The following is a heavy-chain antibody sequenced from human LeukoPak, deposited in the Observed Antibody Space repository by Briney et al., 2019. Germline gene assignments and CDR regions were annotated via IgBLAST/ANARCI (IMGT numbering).Heavy chain of an antibody. CDR1: GFTFSSYA. Sequence: HPGGSLRLSCAASGFTFSSYAMSWVRQAPGKGLEWVSAISGSGGSTYYADSVKGRFTISRDNAKDSLYLQMNSLRAEDTAVYYCSRESRPAALDYWGQGTLVTVSS. CDR2: ISGSGGST. CDR3: SRESRPAALDY. D-gene: IGHD2-2*01. V-gene: IGHV3-23*01. J-gene: IGHJ4*02.